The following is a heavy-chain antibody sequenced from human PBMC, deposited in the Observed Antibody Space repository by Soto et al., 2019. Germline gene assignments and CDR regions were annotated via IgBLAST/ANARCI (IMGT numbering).Heavy chain of an antibody. Sequence: QVQLQESGPRLVRPSGTLSLTCAVSGGSIYSSDWWSWVRQPPGKGLEWIGEIYYNGATNYNPSLKSRVTISLEKSENHFSLNLTSVTAADTAVYYCTRVTGARNWFDPWGQGARVAVSS. V-gene: IGHV4-4*02. CDR3: TRVTGARNWFDP. CDR2: IYYNGAT. J-gene: IGHJ5*02. CDR1: GGSIYSSDW. D-gene: IGHD1-26*01.